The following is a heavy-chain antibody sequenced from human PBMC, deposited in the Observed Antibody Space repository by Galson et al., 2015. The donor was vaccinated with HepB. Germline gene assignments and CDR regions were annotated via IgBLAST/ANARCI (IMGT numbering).Heavy chain of an antibody. CDR3: ATPSGSYRQTGY. V-gene: IGHV3-30*03. CDR1: GFTFSSYG. D-gene: IGHD1-26*01. J-gene: IGHJ4*02. Sequence: SLRLSCAASGFTFSSYGMHWVRQAPGKGLEWVAVISYDGSNKYYADSVKGRFTISRDNSKNTLYLQMSSLRAEDTAVYYCATPSGSYRQTGYWGQGTLVTVSS. CDR2: ISYDGSNK.